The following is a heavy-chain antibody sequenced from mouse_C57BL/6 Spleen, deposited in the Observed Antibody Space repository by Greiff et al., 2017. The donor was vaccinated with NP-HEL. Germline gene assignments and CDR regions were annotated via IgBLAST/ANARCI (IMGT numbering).Heavy chain of an antibody. J-gene: IGHJ3*01. Sequence: EVKLMESGPGLVKPSQSLSLTCSVTGYSITSGYYWNWIRQFPGNKLEWMGYISYDGSNNYNPSLKNRISITRDTSKNQFFLKLNSVTTEDTATYYCARSHYYYGSSAWFAYWGQGTLVTVSA. CDR1: GYSITSGYY. CDR2: ISYDGSN. D-gene: IGHD1-1*01. V-gene: IGHV3-6*01. CDR3: ARSHYYYGSSAWFAY.